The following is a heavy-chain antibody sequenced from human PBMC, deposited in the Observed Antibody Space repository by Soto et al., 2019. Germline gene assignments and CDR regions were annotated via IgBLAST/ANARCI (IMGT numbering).Heavy chain of an antibody. J-gene: IGHJ4*02. Sequence: QVQLVQSGGEVKKPGASVKVSCKASGYTFSNFGISWVRQAPGQGLEWMGWISTDNGSTKYAQNLQGRVTMTTDTTTSTAYMELRSLRSYDTAVYYCTRDAKYYDIMTGYFVNDYWGQGTLVTVSS. V-gene: IGHV1-18*01. D-gene: IGHD3-9*01. CDR1: GYTFSNFG. CDR3: TRDAKYYDIMTGYFVNDY. CDR2: ISTDNGST.